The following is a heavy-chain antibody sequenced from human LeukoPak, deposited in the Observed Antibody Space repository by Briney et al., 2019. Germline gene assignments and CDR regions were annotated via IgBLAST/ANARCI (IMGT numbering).Heavy chain of an antibody. D-gene: IGHD6-13*01. CDR3: ALSYEAAGRGCFDF. CDR2: MYSSGST. V-gene: IGHV4-61*02. J-gene: IGHJ4*02. CDR1: VGSISSDTYY. Sequence: NPSETLSLTCTVSVGSISSDTYYWSWIRQPAGKGREWIGRMYSSGSTNYIPSLNSRVTISVDTSKNQFSLDLSSVTAADTAVYYCALSYEAAGRGCFDFWGQGILVTVSP.